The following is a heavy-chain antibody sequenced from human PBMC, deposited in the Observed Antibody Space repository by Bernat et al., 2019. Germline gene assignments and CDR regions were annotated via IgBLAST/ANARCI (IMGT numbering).Heavy chain of an antibody. CDR1: GDSISSAYY. CDR3: ARDQGSSWYKKYNWFDP. J-gene: IGHJ5*02. CDR2: ISHSGTT. D-gene: IGHD6-13*01. V-gene: IGHV4-38-2*02. Sequence: QVQLQESGPGLVKPSETLSLTCTVSGDSISSAYYWGWIRQLPGKGLEWIGSISHSGTTSYSPSLQSRVTISVDTSKNQFSLKLSSVTAADTAVYYCARDQGSSWYKKYNWFDPWGQGTLVTVSS.